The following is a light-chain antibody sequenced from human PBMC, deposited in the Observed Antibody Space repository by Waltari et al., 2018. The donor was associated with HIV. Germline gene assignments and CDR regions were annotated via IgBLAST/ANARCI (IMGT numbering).Light chain of an antibody. V-gene: IGKV1-33*01. CDR3: QQYNNLPRT. CDR1: QDINKY. CDR2: DAS. Sequence: DIQMTQSPSSLSASVGDRVTITCQASQDINKYLNWYQQKSGKAPKLLIYDASNLETGVPSRFSGSGSGTDFTCTISSLQPEDIATYYCQQYNNLPRTFGQGTKLEI. J-gene: IGKJ2*02.